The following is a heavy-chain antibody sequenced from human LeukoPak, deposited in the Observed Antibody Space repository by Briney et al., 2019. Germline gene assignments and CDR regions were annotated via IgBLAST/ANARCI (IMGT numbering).Heavy chain of an antibody. Sequence: PSETLSLTCTVSGGSISSGSYYWSWIRQPAGKGLEWIGYIYYSGSTNYNPSLKSRVTISVDTSKNQFSLKLSSVTAADTAVYYCAAIYYYGSGSYFDYWGQGTLVTVSS. J-gene: IGHJ4*02. D-gene: IGHD3-10*01. CDR1: GGSISSGSYY. V-gene: IGHV4-61*10. CDR3: AAIYYYGSGSYFDY. CDR2: IYYSGST.